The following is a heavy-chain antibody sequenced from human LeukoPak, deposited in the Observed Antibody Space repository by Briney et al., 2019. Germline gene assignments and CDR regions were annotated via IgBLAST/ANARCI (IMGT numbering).Heavy chain of an antibody. CDR1: GFTLSSYA. Sequence: GGSLRLSCAVSGFTLSSYAMSWVRQAPGKGLEWVSGISGSGGSTYYADSVKGRFTISIDNSKNTLYLQVNSLRAEDTAVYYCAKDTTLVLDAFDIWGQGTMVTVSS. D-gene: IGHD1-1*01. CDR3: AKDTTLVLDAFDI. V-gene: IGHV3-23*01. J-gene: IGHJ3*02. CDR2: ISGSGGST.